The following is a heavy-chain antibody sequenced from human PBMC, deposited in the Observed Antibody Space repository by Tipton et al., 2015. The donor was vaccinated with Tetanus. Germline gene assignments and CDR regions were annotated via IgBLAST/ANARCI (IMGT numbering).Heavy chain of an antibody. CDR2: IYYSGST. D-gene: IGHD4-17*01. CDR1: GGSISSSSYY. Sequence: LRLSCTVSGGSISSSSYYWGWIRQPPGKGLEWIGSIYYSGSTYYNPSPKSRVTISVDTSKNQFSLKLSSVTAADTAVYYCASPYGDYVWYFDLWGRGTLVTVSS. J-gene: IGHJ2*01. CDR3: ASPYGDYVWYFDL. V-gene: IGHV4-39*01.